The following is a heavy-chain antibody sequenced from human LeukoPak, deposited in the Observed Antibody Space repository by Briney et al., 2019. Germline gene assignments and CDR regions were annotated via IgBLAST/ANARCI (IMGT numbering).Heavy chain of an antibody. CDR2: ISSSSSTI. CDR1: GFTFSSYS. D-gene: IGHD4-17*01. J-gene: IGHJ4*02. CDR3: ARDEADYAVVN. Sequence: PGGSLRLSCAASGFTFSSYSMNWVRQAPGKGLEWVSYISSSSSTIYYADSVKGRFTISRDNAKNSLYLQMNSLRAEDTAVYYCARDEADYAVVNWGQGTLVTVSS. V-gene: IGHV3-48*04.